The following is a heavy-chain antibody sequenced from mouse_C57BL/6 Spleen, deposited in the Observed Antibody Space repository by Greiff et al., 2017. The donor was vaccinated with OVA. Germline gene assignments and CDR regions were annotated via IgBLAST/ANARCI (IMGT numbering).Heavy chain of an antibody. V-gene: IGHV5-16*01. D-gene: IGHD2-12*01. CDR3: ARDGDLLYDAMDY. J-gene: IGHJ4*01. Sequence: EVKLVESEGGLVQPGSSMKLSCTASGFTFSDYYMAWVRQVPEKGLEWVANINYDGSSTYYLDSLKSRFIISRDNAKNILYLQMSSLKSEDTATYYCARDGDLLYDAMDYWGQGTSVTVSS. CDR2: INYDGSST. CDR1: GFTFSDYY.